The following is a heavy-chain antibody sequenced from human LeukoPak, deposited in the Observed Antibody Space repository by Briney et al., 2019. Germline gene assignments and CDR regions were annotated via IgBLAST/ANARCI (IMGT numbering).Heavy chain of an antibody. D-gene: IGHD1-26*01. V-gene: IGHV3-23*01. CDR2: ISGSGGNT. Sequence: GGSLRLSCAASGFTFSAHGMSWVRQGPGRGLEWLSSISGSGGNTYYADSLKGRFTISRDNSRNTLYLQMNSLRAEDTAVYYCAKVKASWWDLLFDYWGQGTLVTVSS. J-gene: IGHJ4*02. CDR3: AKVKASWWDLLFDY. CDR1: GFTFSAHG.